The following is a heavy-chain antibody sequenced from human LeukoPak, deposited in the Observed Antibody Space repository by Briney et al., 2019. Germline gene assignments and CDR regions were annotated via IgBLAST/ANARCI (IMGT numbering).Heavy chain of an antibody. CDR2: MNPNSGNT. Sequence: ASVKVSCKASGYTFTSYDINWVRQATGQGLEWMGWMNPNSGNTGYAQKFQGRVTITRNTSISTAYMELSSLRSEDTAVYYCARSGYSYGYPRDYWGQGTLVTVSS. CDR3: ARSGYSYGYPRDY. CDR1: GYTFTSYD. D-gene: IGHD5-18*01. J-gene: IGHJ4*02. V-gene: IGHV1-8*03.